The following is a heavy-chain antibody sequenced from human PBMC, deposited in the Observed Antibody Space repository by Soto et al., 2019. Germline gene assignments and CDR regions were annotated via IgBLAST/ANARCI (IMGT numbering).Heavy chain of an antibody. J-gene: IGHJ4*02. CDR2: ITSNSGSI. CDR1: GFTFDNYA. CDR3: AKDLGDCYNTGLDC. Sequence: EVQLVESGGGLAQPGRSLRLSCAASGFTFDNYAMHWLRQAPGKGLEWVSTITSNSGSIGYADSVKGRFTISRDNAKNPLYLQMNSLRAEDTALYYCAKDLGDCYNTGLDCWGQGSLVTVSS. V-gene: IGHV3-9*01. D-gene: IGHD2-21*01.